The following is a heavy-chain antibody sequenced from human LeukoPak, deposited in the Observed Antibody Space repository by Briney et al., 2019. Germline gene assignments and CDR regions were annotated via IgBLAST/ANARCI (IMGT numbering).Heavy chain of an antibody. D-gene: IGHD1-26*01. CDR2: ISYDGSKK. Sequence: GGSLRLSCEASGFTFSAHGMHWVRQAPGKGLEWVALISYDGSKKHYADSVKGRFTISRDNSKNTLYLQMNSLKTEDTAVYYCARDVSGSYTFDYWGQGTLVTVSS. CDR1: GFTFSAHG. CDR3: ARDVSGSYTFDY. V-gene: IGHV3-30*04. J-gene: IGHJ4*02.